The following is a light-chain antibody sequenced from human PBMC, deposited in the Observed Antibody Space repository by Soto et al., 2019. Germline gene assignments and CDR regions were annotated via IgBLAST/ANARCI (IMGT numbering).Light chain of an antibody. J-gene: IGLJ3*02. CDR3: CSYAGNRDFWL. V-gene: IGLV2-23*01. CDR2: EAS. Sequence: QSVLTQPASVSGSPGHSITISCTGTSSDVGSYNLVSWYQQHPGKAPKLIIYEASERPSGISNRFSGSKSGNTASLTISGLQSEVEATYFCCSYAGNRDFWLFGVGTQLTVL. CDR1: SSDVGSYNL.